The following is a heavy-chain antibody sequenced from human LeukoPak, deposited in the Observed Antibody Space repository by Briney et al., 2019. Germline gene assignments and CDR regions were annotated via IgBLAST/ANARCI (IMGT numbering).Heavy chain of an antibody. Sequence: GGSLRLSCAASGFTFSSYSMNWVRQAPGKGLEWVSSISSSSSYIYYADSVKGRFTISRDNAKNSLYLQMNSLRAEDTAVCYCARDRNWGSRNWYFDLWGRGTLVTVSS. CDR2: ISSSSSYI. D-gene: IGHD7-27*01. CDR1: GFTFSSYS. CDR3: ARDRNWGSRNWYFDL. J-gene: IGHJ2*01. V-gene: IGHV3-21*01.